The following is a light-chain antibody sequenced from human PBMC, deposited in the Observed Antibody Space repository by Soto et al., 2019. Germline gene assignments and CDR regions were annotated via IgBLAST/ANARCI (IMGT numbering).Light chain of an antibody. CDR3: QQYGSSPWT. CDR1: QSVSSSY. Sequence: EIVLTQSPGTLSLSPGERATLSCRASQSVSSSYLAWYQQKPGQAPRLHIYGASSRATGIPDRFSGSGSGTDFTVTISTLEPEDFAVYYCQQYGSSPWTFGQGTKVEIK. CDR2: GAS. J-gene: IGKJ1*01. V-gene: IGKV3-20*01.